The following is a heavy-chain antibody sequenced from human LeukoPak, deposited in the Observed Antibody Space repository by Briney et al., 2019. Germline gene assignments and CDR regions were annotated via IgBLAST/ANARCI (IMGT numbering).Heavy chain of an antibody. Sequence: ASVKVSCKASGYTFTSYGISWVRQAPGQGLEWMGWISAYNGNTNYAQKLQGRVTMTTDTSTSTAYMELRSLRSDDTAVYYCARERGEITVTTYFDYWGQGTLVTVSS. V-gene: IGHV1-18*01. CDR1: GYTFTSYG. CDR3: ARERGEITVTTYFDY. D-gene: IGHD4-17*01. CDR2: ISAYNGNT. J-gene: IGHJ4*02.